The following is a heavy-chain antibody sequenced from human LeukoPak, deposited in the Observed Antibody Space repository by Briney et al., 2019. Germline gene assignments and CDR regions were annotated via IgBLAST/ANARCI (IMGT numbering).Heavy chain of an antibody. V-gene: IGHV1-8*01. CDR2: MNPNSGNT. D-gene: IGHD4-11*01. J-gene: IGHJ4*02. Sequence: ASVKVSCKASGYTFTSYDINWVRQATGQGLEWMGWMNPNSGNTGYAQKFQGRVTMTRDTSISTAYMELSRLRSDDTAVYYCAREPPSTVRFGSGRLRGPHFDYWGQGTLVTVSS. CDR1: GYTFTSYD. CDR3: AREPPSTVRFGSGRLRGPHFDY.